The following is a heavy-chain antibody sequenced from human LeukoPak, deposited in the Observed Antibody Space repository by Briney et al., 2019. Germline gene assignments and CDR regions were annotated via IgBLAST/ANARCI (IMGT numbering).Heavy chain of an antibody. CDR3: ARDAIDSSGFDFDY. Sequence: GGSLRRSCGASGFTYSDDLMTWIRPAPGQGLDWISYISTSAGTIYYADSVKGRFTISRDNAKNSLYLQMNSLRAEDTAVYYCARDAIDSSGFDFDYWGQGTLVTVSS. CDR2: ISTSAGTI. CDR1: GFTYSDDL. V-gene: IGHV3-11*01. J-gene: IGHJ4*02. D-gene: IGHD3-22*01.